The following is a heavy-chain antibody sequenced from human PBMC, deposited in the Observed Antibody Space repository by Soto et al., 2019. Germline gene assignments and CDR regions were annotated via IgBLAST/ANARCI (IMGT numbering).Heavy chain of an antibody. CDR3: ARAQREDYGSGSYPHYFDY. Sequence: SVKVSCKASGGTFSSYAISWVLQAPGQGLEWMGGIIPIFGTANYAQKFQGRVTITADKSTSTAYMELSSLRSEDTAVYYCARAQREDYGSGSYPHYFDYWGQGTLVTVSS. V-gene: IGHV1-69*06. J-gene: IGHJ4*02. CDR2: IIPIFGTA. CDR1: GGTFSSYA. D-gene: IGHD3-10*01.